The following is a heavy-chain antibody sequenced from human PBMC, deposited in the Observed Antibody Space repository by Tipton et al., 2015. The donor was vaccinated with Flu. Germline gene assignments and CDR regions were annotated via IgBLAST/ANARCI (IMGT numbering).Heavy chain of an antibody. D-gene: IGHD3-10*01. CDR2: IYYSGST. CDR1: DGSISSGGYY. J-gene: IGHJ4*02. V-gene: IGHV4-31*03. Sequence: TLSLTCTVSDGSISSGGYYWSWIRQHPGKGLEWIGYIYYSGSTYYNPSLKSRVTISVDTSKNQFSLKLSPVTAADTAVYYCARVRVTRVRGVDYWGQGTLLTVSS. CDR3: ARVRVTRVRGVDY.